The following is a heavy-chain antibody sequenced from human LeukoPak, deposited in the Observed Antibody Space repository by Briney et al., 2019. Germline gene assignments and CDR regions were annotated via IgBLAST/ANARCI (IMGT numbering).Heavy chain of an antibody. CDR2: IYYSGST. CDR3: ARLASDAFDV. J-gene: IGHJ3*01. Sequence: KSSETLTLTCTVSGGSISSYYWSWIRQPPGKGLEWIGSIYYSGSTNDYPSLKSRVTISVDTSKNQFSLKLTSVTAADTAVYYCARLASDAFDVWGQGTMVTVSS. CDR1: GGSISSYY. V-gene: IGHV4-59*08.